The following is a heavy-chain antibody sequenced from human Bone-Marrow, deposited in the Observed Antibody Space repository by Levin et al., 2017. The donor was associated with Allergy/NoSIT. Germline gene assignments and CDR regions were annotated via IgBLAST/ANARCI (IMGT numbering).Heavy chain of an antibody. CDR2: IIPILAIA. D-gene: IGHD6-13*01. V-gene: IGHV1-69*02. J-gene: IGHJ5*02. Sequence: ASVKVSCKASGGTFSSYTISWVRQAPGQGLEWMGRIIPILAIANYARKFQGRVTITADTSTSTTYMELSSLRSEDTAVYYCASEGIITSAGQTSTFDPWGQGTLVTVSS. CDR1: GGTFSSYT. CDR3: ASEGIITSAGQTSTFDP.